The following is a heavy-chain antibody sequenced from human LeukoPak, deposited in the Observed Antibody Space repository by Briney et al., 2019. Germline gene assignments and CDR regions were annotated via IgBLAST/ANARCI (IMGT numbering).Heavy chain of an antibody. CDR1: RCSVSNSNYY. CDR3: ARGMITFGGIIVSRALNNFDY. CDR2: IYYSGST. D-gene: IGHD3-16*02. J-gene: IGHJ4*02. Sequence: SETLSLTCTVSRCSVSNSNYYWSWIRQPPGKGLEWIGYIYYSGSTKYNPSLKSRVTISVDTSKNQFSLKLSSVTAADTAVYYCARGMITFGGIIVSRALNNFDYWGQGTLVTVSS. V-gene: IGHV4-61*01.